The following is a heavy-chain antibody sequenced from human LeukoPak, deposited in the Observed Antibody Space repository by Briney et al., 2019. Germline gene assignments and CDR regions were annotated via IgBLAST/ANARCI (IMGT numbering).Heavy chain of an antibody. D-gene: IGHD5-24*01. CDR2: IIPILGIA. J-gene: IGHJ4*02. Sequence: GSSVKVSCKASGATLSSYTIGWVRQAPGQGLEWMGRIIPILGIANYAQKFQGRVTITADKSTSTAYMELSSLRSEDTAVYYCARGGIVEMATIWGQGTLVTVSS. CDR1: GATLSSYT. CDR3: ARGGIVEMATI. V-gene: IGHV1-69*02.